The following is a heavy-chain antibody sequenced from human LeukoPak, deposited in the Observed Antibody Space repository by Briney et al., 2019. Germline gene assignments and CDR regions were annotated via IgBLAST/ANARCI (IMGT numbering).Heavy chain of an antibody. J-gene: IGHJ6*03. CDR1: GFTFDTYN. D-gene: IGHD2-21*01. V-gene: IGHV3-21*01. CDR2: IRSYSSYI. Sequence: GGSLRLSCAASGFTFDTYNFNWVRQAPGKGLEWVATIRSYSSYIHYADSVKGRFIISRDDAKKSMYLQMNSLRVEDTAVYFCARYSEVYYYVDVWGTGTTVTISS. CDR3: ARYSEVYYYVDV.